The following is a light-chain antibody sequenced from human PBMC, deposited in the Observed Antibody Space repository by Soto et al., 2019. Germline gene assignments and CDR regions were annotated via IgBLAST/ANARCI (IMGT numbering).Light chain of an antibody. V-gene: IGKV3-15*01. Sequence: EIVMTQSPATLSVSPGERATLSCRASQSVSSNLAWYQQKPDQAPRLLIYGASTRAPGIPARFSGSGSGTAFTLTIGSLQSDDFAVYDFPQYNNWPRWTFGQGTKVEIK. CDR1: QSVSSN. CDR2: GAS. CDR3: PQYNNWPRWT. J-gene: IGKJ1*01.